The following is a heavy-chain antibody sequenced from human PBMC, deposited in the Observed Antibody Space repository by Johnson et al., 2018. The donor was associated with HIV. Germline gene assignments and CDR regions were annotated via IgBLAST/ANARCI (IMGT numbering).Heavy chain of an antibody. Sequence: VQLVESGGGLVQPGGSLRLSCAASGFTHSAYWMTWVRQAPGKGLEWVAYIKKDGSEKNYVDSVKGRFTISRDNAKNSLYLQMNSLRAGDTAVYYCARRSITSDGFDIWGQGTMVTVSS. CDR3: ARRSITSDGFDI. CDR2: IKKDGSEK. D-gene: IGHD2-2*01. V-gene: IGHV3-7*02. CDR1: GFTHSAYW. J-gene: IGHJ3*02.